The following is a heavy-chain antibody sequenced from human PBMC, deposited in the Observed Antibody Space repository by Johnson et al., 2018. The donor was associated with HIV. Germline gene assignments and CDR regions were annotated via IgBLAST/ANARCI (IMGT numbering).Heavy chain of an antibody. Sequence: LVESGGGLVPPGGSLRLSCAASGFTFSSYDMSWVRQAPGKGLEWVSGIRTSGSSTYYADHVKGRFTISRDKSKNTVWLQMNSLRGEDTAVYYCTKPSTGTYYGFHIWGQGTMVTVSS. CDR3: TKPSTGTYYGFHI. CDR2: IRTSGSST. J-gene: IGHJ3*02. V-gene: IGHV3-23*04. CDR1: GFTFSSYD.